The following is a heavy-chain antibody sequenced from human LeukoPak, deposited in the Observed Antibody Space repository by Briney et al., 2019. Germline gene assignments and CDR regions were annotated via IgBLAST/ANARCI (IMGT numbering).Heavy chain of an antibody. D-gene: IGHD6-13*01. CDR1: GFTVSSNY. CDR2: IYSGGST. V-gene: IGHV3-53*01. Sequence: GGSLRLSCAASGFTVSSNYMSGVRQAPGKGLEWVSVIYSGGSTYYADSVKGRFTISRDNSKNTLYLQMNSLRAEDTAVYYCARSRATGYSYYYYYMDVWGKGTTVTVSS. J-gene: IGHJ6*03. CDR3: ARSRATGYSYYYYYMDV.